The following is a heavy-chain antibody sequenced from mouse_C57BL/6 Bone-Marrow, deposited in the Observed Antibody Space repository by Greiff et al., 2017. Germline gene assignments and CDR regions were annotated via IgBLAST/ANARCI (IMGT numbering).Heavy chain of an antibody. J-gene: IGHJ2*01. V-gene: IGHV1-52*01. CDR2: IDPSDSGT. Sequence: QVQLQQPGAELVRPGSSVKLSCKASGYTFTSYWMHWVKQRPIQGLEWIGNIDPSDSGTHYNQKFKDKATLTVDKSSSTAYMQLSSLTSEDSAVYYCARGDYGSRLDDWGQGTTLTVSA. CDR1: GYTFTSYW. D-gene: IGHD1-1*01. CDR3: ARGDYGSRLDD.